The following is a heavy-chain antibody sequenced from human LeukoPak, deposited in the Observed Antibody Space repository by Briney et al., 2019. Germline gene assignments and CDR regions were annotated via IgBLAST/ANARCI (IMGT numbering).Heavy chain of an antibody. CDR3: ARGVVGVRLLQMDWFDP. J-gene: IGHJ5*02. D-gene: IGHD2-15*01. V-gene: IGHV1-8*03. CDR1: GYTFSSYD. Sequence: GASVKVSCKASGYTFSSYDINWVRQATGQGLEWMGWMNPNSGNTGYAQKFQGRVTITRNTAISTAYMELSSLRSEDTAVYYCARGVVGVRLLQMDWFDPWGQGTLVTVSS. CDR2: MNPNSGNT.